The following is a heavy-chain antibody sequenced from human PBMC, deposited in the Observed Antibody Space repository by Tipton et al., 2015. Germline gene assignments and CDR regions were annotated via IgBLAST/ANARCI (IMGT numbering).Heavy chain of an antibody. V-gene: IGHV4-39*07. Sequence: TLSLTCTVSGGSISNSNYYWGWIRQPPGKGLEWIGSLSYSGKTDYTPPLKSRVTISVDTSKTQFSLKMSSATASDTAVYYCARARGRHGGLFDSWGQGILVTVSS. CDR1: GGSISNSNYY. D-gene: IGHD4-23*01. CDR3: ARARGRHGGLFDS. CDR2: LSYSGKT. J-gene: IGHJ4*02.